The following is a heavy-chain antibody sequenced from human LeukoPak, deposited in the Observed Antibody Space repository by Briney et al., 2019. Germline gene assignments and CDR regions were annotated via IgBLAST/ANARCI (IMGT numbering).Heavy chain of an antibody. CDR2: ISSSSSTI. CDR3: ARVKIDYGGNSVPDY. CDR1: GFTFSDYY. J-gene: IGHJ4*02. Sequence: PGGSLRLSCAASGFTFSDYYMSWIRQAPGKGLEWVSYISSSSSTIYYADSVKGRFTISRDNTKNSLYLQMNSLRAEETAVYYCARVKIDYGGNSVPDYWGQGTLVTVSS. V-gene: IGHV3-11*04. D-gene: IGHD4-23*01.